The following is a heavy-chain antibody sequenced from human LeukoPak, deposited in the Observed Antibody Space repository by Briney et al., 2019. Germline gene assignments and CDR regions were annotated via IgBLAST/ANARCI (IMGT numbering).Heavy chain of an antibody. D-gene: IGHD3-16*01. V-gene: IGHV3-64D*09. CDR3: VKDRYVDY. J-gene: IGHJ4*02. Sequence: PGGSLRLSCSVSVFSFSSYAMHWVRQAPGKGLEYVSSISSNGDSTYYADSVKGRFTISRDNSKNTLFLQMSSLRAEDTAVYYCVKDRYVDYWGQGTLVTVSS. CDR1: VFSFSSYA. CDR2: ISSNGDST.